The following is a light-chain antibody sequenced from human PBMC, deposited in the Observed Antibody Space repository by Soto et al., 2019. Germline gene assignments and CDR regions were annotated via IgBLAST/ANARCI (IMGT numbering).Light chain of an antibody. CDR2: KAS. J-gene: IGKJ1*01. CDR1: QSIDTW. CDR3: QQYNSYRA. V-gene: IGKV1-5*03. Sequence: DIQMTQSPSTLSASVGDRVTIPCRASQSIDTWLAWHQQKPGQVPKLLISKASSLESGVPSRFSGSGSGTEFTLTISSLQPDDSATYYCQQYNSYRAFGQGTKVEI.